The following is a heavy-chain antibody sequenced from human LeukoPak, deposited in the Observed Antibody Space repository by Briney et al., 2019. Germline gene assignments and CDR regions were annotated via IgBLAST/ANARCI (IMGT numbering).Heavy chain of an antibody. CDR1: GFTFSSYS. Sequence: GGSLRLSCAASGFTFSSYSMNWVRQAPGKGLEWVSSISSSSSYIYYADSVKGRFTISRDNAKNSLYLQMNSLGAEDTAVYYCARDMAAYSGYDSDAFDIWGQGTMVTVSA. D-gene: IGHD5-12*01. V-gene: IGHV3-21*01. CDR3: ARDMAAYSGYDSDAFDI. CDR2: ISSSSSYI. J-gene: IGHJ3*02.